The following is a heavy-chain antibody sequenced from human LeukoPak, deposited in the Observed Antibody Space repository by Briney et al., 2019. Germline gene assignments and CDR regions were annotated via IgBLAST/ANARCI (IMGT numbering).Heavy chain of an antibody. Sequence: PGGSLRLSCAASGFTLSTYAMSWVRQAPGKGLEWVSAISGSGGSTYYADSVKGRFTISRDNSKNTLYLQMNSLRAEDTAVYYCARGSPHVDTAMAPDYWGQGTLVTVSS. CDR3: ARGSPHVDTAMAPDY. V-gene: IGHV3-23*01. J-gene: IGHJ4*02. D-gene: IGHD5-18*01. CDR2: ISGSGGST. CDR1: GFTLSTYA.